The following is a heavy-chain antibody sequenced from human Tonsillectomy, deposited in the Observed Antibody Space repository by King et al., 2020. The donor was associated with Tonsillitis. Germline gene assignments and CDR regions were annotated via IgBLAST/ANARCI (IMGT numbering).Heavy chain of an antibody. CDR2: ISYDGSNK. D-gene: IGHD2-2*02. CDR1: GFTFSDYA. V-gene: IGHV3-30-3*01. Sequence: VQLVESGGGVVQPGRSLRLSCAASGFTFSDYAMHWVRQAPGKGLEWVAIISYDGSNKNYADSVKGRFTISRDNSKNTLYLQMNSLRAEDTAVYYCARDGGCSNINCYMYFQHWGQGTLLTVSS. CDR3: ARDGGCSNINCYMYFQH. J-gene: IGHJ1*01.